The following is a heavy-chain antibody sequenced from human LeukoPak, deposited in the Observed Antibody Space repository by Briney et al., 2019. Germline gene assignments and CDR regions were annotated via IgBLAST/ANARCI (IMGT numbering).Heavy chain of an antibody. Sequence: SQTLSLTCGISGDSVSSNSAAWNWIRQSPSRGLEWLGRTYYRSKWNNDYAEPVRGRITINPDTSKNQLSLQLNSVTPEDTAVYYCARAYYDSSGYYSHFDYWGQGTLVTVSS. J-gene: IGHJ4*02. CDR1: GDSVSSNSAA. V-gene: IGHV6-1*01. CDR2: TYYRSKWNN. CDR3: ARAYYDSSGYYSHFDY. D-gene: IGHD3-22*01.